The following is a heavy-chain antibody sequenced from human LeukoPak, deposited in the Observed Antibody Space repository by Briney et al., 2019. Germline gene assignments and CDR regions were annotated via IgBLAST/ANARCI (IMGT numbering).Heavy chain of an antibody. Sequence: SETLSLTCTVSGDSVRSYYWSWIRQPPGRGLEWVGHINDRGSTNYNPSLQGRGTISIDTSKNQFSLKVNSVAAADTAVYYCVGVSRYGSGWFEDGLDVWGQGTTVTAYS. V-gene: IGHV4-59*02. J-gene: IGHJ6*02. D-gene: IGHD6-13*01. CDR1: GDSVRSYY. CDR3: VGVSRYGSGWFEDGLDV. CDR2: INDRGST.